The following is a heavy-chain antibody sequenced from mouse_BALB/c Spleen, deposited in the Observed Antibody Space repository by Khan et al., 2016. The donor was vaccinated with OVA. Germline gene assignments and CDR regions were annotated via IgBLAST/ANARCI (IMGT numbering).Heavy chain of an antibody. Sequence: EVKLEESGPGLVKPSQSLSLTCTVTGYSITTDYAWNWIRQFPGNKLEWMGYISYSGNTKYNPSLKSRISITRDTSKNQFFLQLKSVTTEDTARYYWSRGYGGDFDYWGQGTTLTVSS. D-gene: IGHD1-1*02. J-gene: IGHJ2*01. CDR2: ISYSGNT. CDR1: GYSITTDYA. CDR3: SRGYGGDFDY. V-gene: IGHV3-2*02.